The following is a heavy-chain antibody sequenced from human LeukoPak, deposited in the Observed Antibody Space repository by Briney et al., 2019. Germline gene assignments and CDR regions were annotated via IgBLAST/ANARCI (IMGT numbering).Heavy chain of an antibody. CDR1: GFTFRNYG. J-gene: IGHJ4*02. V-gene: IGHV3-30*03. CDR3: ATLRYGSGSYYADY. D-gene: IGHD3-10*01. Sequence: GGSLRLSCAASGFTFRNYGMHWVRQAPGKGLEWVSIISYDGSNKYYADSVKGRFTISRDNSKSTLYLQMNSLRTEDTAVYFCATLRYGSGSYYADYWGQGTLVTVSS. CDR2: ISYDGSNK.